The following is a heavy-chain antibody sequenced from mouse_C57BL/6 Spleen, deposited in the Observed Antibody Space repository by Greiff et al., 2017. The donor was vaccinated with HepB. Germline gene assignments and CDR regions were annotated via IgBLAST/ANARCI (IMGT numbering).Heavy chain of an antibody. CDR2: INPSNGGT. CDR3: ARAAAQAAWFAY. CDR1: GYTFTSYW. Sequence: QVQLQQPGPELVKPGASVKLSCKASGYTFTSYWMHWVKQRPGQGLEWIGHINPSNGGTNYNEKFKSKATLTVDKSSSTAYMQLSSLTSEDSAVYYGARAAAQAAWFAYWGQGTLVTVSA. J-gene: IGHJ3*01. D-gene: IGHD3-2*02. V-gene: IGHV1-53*01.